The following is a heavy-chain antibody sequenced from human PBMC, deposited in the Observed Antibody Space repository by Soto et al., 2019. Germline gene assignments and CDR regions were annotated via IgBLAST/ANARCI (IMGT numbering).Heavy chain of an antibody. D-gene: IGHD2-15*01. Sequence: QVQLQESGPGLVKPSGTLSLTCAVSSGSISSSNWWSWVRQPPGKGLEWIGEIYHSGSTTYNPSLKSRVTISVDKSKNPFSLKLSSVTAADTAVYYCARDQGLGYCSGGSCYGVDAFDIWGQGTMVTVSS. CDR2: IYHSGST. CDR3: ARDQGLGYCSGGSCYGVDAFDI. J-gene: IGHJ3*02. V-gene: IGHV4-4*02. CDR1: SGSISSSNW.